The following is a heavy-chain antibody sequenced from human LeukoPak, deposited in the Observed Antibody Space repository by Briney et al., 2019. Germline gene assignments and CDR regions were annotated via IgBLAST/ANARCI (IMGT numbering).Heavy chain of an antibody. CDR3: ARRTIVPAAFI. CDR1: GGSISSSNW. J-gene: IGHJ3*02. D-gene: IGHD2-2*01. CDR2: INHSGST. Sequence: PSETLSLTCAVSGGSISSSNWWSWVRQPPGKGLEWIGEINHSGSTNYNPSLKSRVTISVDTSKNQFSLKLSSVTAADTAAYYCARRTIVPAAFIWGQGTMVTVSS. V-gene: IGHV4-4*02.